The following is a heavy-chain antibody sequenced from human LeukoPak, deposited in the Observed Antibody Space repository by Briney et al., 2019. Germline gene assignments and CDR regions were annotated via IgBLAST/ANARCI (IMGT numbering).Heavy chain of an antibody. D-gene: IGHD6-13*01. Sequence: ASVKVSCKASGYTFTSYGISWVRQAPGQGLEWLGGIIPIYGTANYAQKFQGRVTITADESTSTAYMDLSSLRSEDTAVYYCAREGGRADSAAIDSWGQGTLVTVSS. CDR2: IIPIYGTA. CDR1: GYTFTSYG. V-gene: IGHV1-69*13. J-gene: IGHJ4*02. CDR3: AREGGRADSAAIDS.